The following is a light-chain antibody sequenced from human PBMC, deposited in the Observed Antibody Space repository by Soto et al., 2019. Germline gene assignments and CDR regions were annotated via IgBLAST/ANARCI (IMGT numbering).Light chain of an antibody. CDR3: QQYNSYRT. CDR1: QSINTW. CDR2: QAS. J-gene: IGKJ1*01. Sequence: DIQMTQSPSTLSASVGDRVTITCRASQSINTWLAWYQQKPGIAPKLLIYQASSLKSGVPSRFSGSGSGTEFTLNISRRQPDDFATYYCQQYNSYRTFGEGTEVEIK. V-gene: IGKV1-5*03.